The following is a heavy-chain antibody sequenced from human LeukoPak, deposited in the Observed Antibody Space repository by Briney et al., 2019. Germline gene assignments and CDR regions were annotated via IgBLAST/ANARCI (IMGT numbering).Heavy chain of an antibody. V-gene: IGHV3-9*01. CDR1: GFTFDDYA. Sequence: PGGSLRLSCAASGFTFDDYAMHWVRQAPGKGLEWVSGISWNSGSIGYADSVKGRFTISRDNAKNSLYLQMNSLRAEDTAVYYCAREAPATGAFDIWGQGTMVTVSS. J-gene: IGHJ3*02. CDR3: AREAPATGAFDI. CDR2: ISWNSGSI. D-gene: IGHD2-15*01.